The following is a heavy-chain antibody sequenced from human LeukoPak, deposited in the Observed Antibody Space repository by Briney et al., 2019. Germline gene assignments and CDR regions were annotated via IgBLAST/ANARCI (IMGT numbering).Heavy chain of an antibody. D-gene: IGHD6-19*01. CDR2: ISGSGGST. J-gene: IGHJ5*02. Sequence: SCKASGGTFSSYAMSWVRQAPGKGLEWVSAISGSGGSTYYADSVKGRFTISRDNAKNTLYLQMNSLRAEDTAVYYRARALAVAGTGGFDPWGQGTQVTVSS. V-gene: IGHV3-23*01. CDR3: ARALAVAGTGGFDP. CDR1: GGTFSSYA.